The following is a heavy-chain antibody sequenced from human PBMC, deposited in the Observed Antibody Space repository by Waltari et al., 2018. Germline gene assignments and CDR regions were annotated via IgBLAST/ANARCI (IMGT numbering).Heavy chain of an antibody. CDR1: GFTFSNYW. Sequence: EVQLVESGGGLVQPGGSLRLSCGASGFTFSNYWMTWVRQAPGKGIEGGAKKKKDGGEKNWVDSVKGRFTISKDNAKNTLYLQMNSLRTEDTAVYHCTTGGPYTSGTYWGQGTLVTVSS. J-gene: IGHJ4*02. D-gene: IGHD6-19*01. CDR2: KKKDGGEK. V-gene: IGHV3-7*03. CDR3: TTGGPYTSGTY.